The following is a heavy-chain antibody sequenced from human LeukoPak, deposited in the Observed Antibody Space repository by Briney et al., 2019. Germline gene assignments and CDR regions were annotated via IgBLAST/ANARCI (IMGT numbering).Heavy chain of an antibody. Sequence: SGGSLRLSCAASGFTFSSYAMSGLRQAPGKGLEWVSAVSGNGDSTYYAGSVKGRFTVSRDNSKNTLYLQMNGLRAEDTAVYYCAKEISSSWFEHWGQGTLVTVSS. CDR3: AKEISSSWFEH. CDR1: GFTFSSYA. CDR2: VSGNGDST. V-gene: IGHV3-23*01. J-gene: IGHJ5*02. D-gene: IGHD6-13*01.